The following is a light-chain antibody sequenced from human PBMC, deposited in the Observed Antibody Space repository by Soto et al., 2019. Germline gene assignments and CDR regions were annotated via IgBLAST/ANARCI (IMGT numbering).Light chain of an antibody. V-gene: IGKV2-30*02. Sequence: DVVMTQSPLSLPVTLGQPASISCRSSQSLVHSDGNTYLNWFNQRPGHSPRRLIYKVSNRDSGVPDRFSGSGSDTDFTLKISGVEAEDVGVYYCMQGTHWPPYTFGQGTKLEIK. CDR3: MQGTHWPPYT. CDR1: QSLVHSDGNTY. J-gene: IGKJ2*01. CDR2: KVS.